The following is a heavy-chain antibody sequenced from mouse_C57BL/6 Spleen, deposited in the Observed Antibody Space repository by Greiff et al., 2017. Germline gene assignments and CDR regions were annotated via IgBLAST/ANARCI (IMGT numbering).Heavy chain of an antibody. CDR3: AREGTYDYDDGAWFAY. Sequence: QVQLKQPGAELVKPGASVKMSCKASGYTFTSYWITWVKQRPGQGLEWIGDIYPGSGSTNYNEKFKSKATLTVDTSSSTAYMQLSSLTSEDSAVYYCAREGTYDYDDGAWFAYWGQGTLVTVSA. CDR1: GYTFTSYW. CDR2: IYPGSGST. J-gene: IGHJ3*01. D-gene: IGHD2-4*01. V-gene: IGHV1-55*01.